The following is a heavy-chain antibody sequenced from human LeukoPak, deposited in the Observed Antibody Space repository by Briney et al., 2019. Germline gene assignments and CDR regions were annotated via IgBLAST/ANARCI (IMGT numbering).Heavy chain of an antibody. D-gene: IGHD3-10*01. Sequence: GGSLRLSCAASGFTFSTYAMTWVRQAPGKGLEWVSSIGGSRGNTFYSDSVKGRFTISRDNSKNTLYLQMNSLRAEDTAVYYCAKGITYDSLDFWGQGTLVTVSS. CDR2: IGGSRGNT. CDR3: AKGITYDSLDF. J-gene: IGHJ4*02. CDR1: GFTFSTYA. V-gene: IGHV3-23*01.